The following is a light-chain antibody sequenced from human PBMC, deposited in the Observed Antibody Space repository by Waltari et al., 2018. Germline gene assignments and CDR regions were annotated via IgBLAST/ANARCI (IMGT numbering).Light chain of an antibody. CDR3: QQYYSSPRT. J-gene: IGKJ1*01. Sequence: DIVMTQSPDSLAVSLGERATINCKYSNSVLYSSNNKNYLAWFQQKPGQPPRLLIYWASTRESGVPDRFSGSGSGTDFTLTVSSLQAEDVAVYYCQQYYSSPRTFGQGTKVEIK. CDR2: WAS. CDR1: NSVLYSSNNKNY. V-gene: IGKV4-1*01.